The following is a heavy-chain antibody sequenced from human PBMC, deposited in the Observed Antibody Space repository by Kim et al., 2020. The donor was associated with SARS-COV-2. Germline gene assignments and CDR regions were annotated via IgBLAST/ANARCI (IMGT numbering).Heavy chain of an antibody. Sequence: SETLSLTCTVSGGSISSYYWSWIRQPPGKGLEWIGYIYYSGSTNYNPSLKSRVTISVDTSKNQFSLKLSSVTAADTAVYYCARDEYCSGGSCYPGTFDYWGQGTLVTVSS. CDR3: ARDEYCSGGSCYPGTFDY. CDR2: IYYSGST. D-gene: IGHD2-15*01. J-gene: IGHJ4*02. V-gene: IGHV4-59*01. CDR1: GGSISSYY.